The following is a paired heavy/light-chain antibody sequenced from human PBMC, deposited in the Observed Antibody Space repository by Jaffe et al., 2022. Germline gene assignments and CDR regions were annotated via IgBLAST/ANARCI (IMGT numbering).Light chain of an antibody. CDR1: QSILYSSNNKNY. Sequence: DIVMTQSPDSLAVSLGERATINCKSSQSILYSSNNKNYLIWYQQRPGQPPKVLIYWASTRESGVPDRFNGSGSGTDFTLTISGLQADDVAVYYCQQYYITPFTFGGGTKVEIK. CDR3: QQYYITPFT. CDR2: WAS. V-gene: IGKV4-1*01. J-gene: IGKJ4*01.
Heavy chain of an antibody. V-gene: IGHV4-59*01. Sequence: QVQLQESGPGLVKPSETLSLTCTVSGGSIRNYYWSWIRQPPGKGLEWIGYIYDSGSTNYNPSLKSRVTISVDTSKNQFSLKLISVTAADTAVYYCARVDDGDNEYFRHWGQGTLVTVSS. D-gene: IGHD3-16*01. CDR3: ARVDDGDNEYFRH. CDR1: GGSIRNYY. J-gene: IGHJ1*01. CDR2: IYDSGST.